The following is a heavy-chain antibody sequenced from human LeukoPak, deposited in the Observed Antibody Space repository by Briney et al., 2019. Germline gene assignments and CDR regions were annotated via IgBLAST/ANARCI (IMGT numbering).Heavy chain of an antibody. CDR2: ISAYNGNT. CDR1: GYTFTSYG. V-gene: IGHV1-18*01. D-gene: IGHD3-10*01. CDR3: AREQAPYYYGSETSRGYYYYYMDV. J-gene: IGHJ6*03. Sequence: ASVKVSCKASGYTFTSYGISWVRQAPGQGLEWMGWISAYNGNTNYAQKFQGRVTMTTDTSTSTVYMELSSLRSEDTAVYYCAREQAPYYYGSETSRGYYYYYMDVWGKGTTVTVSS.